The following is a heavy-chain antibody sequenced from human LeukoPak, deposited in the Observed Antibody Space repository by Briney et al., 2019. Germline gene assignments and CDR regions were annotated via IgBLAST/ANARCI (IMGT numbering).Heavy chain of an antibody. V-gene: IGHV1-18*01. CDR2: ISAYNGNT. Sequence: VASVKVSCKASGYTFTSYGISWVRQAPGQGLEWMGWISAYNGNTNYAQKLQGRVTMTTDTSTSTAYMELRRLRSDDTAVYYCARNDIVVVPAAMPELRPYYMDVWGKGTTVTVSS. D-gene: IGHD2-2*01. J-gene: IGHJ6*03. CDR1: GYTFTSYG. CDR3: ARNDIVVVPAAMPELRPYYMDV.